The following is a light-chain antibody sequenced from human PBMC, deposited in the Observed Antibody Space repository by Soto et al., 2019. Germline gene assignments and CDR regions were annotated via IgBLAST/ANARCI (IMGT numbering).Light chain of an antibody. CDR3: QQYGSSGT. J-gene: IGKJ1*01. CDR2: AAS. CDR1: QSVSSNH. V-gene: IGKV3-20*01. Sequence: ESVLTQSPGTLSLSPGERATLSCRASQSVSSNHLAWYQQKRGQPPRLLIYAASNRATGIPARFSGGGSRTDFTLTISSLQSEDFAVYYCQQYGSSGTFGQGTKVDIK.